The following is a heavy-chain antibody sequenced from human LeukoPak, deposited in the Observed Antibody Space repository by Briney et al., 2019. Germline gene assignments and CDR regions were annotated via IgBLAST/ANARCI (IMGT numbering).Heavy chain of an antibody. Sequence: SGGSLRLSCTASGFTFSSYAMSWVRQAPGKGLEWVSTISGSDGSTYYADSVMGRFTFSRDNSKNTLYLQMNSLRAEDTAVYYCAKGGGYFGSGSYYNHWGQGTLVTVSS. J-gene: IGHJ4*02. V-gene: IGHV3-23*01. CDR3: AKGGGYFGSGSYYNH. CDR2: ISGSDGST. D-gene: IGHD3-10*01. CDR1: GFTFSSYA.